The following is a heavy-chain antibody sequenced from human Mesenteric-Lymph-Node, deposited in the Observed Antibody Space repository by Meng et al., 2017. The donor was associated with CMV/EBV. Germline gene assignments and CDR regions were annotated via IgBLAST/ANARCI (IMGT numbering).Heavy chain of an antibody. CDR1: GYNFATFW. CDR3: VTQTGLGNDAYDI. D-gene: IGHD3/OR15-3a*01. V-gene: IGHV5-51*01. CDR2: LFPGDSES. J-gene: IGHJ3*02. Sequence: GESLKISCQGSGYNFATFWIGWVRQVPGKGLEWMRLLFPGDSESRYSPSFRGQVTISADKSTSTAYLQWHSLKASDTATYYCVTQTGLGNDAYDIWGQGTMVTVSS.